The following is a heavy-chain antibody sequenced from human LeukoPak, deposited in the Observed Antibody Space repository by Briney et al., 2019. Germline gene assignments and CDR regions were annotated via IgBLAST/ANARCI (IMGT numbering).Heavy chain of an antibody. J-gene: IGHJ4*02. V-gene: IGHV3-48*03. D-gene: IGHD2-21*01. CDR3: AAGPQCGGSFAY. Sequence: QPGGSLRLSCAGSGFIFSSFEMAWVRQAPGKGLEWVSYISDSGSTIKDADSVKGRFTISRDDAKSSLSLQMNSLRAEDTAVYYCAAGPQCGGSFAYWGQGTLVTVSS. CDR1: GFIFSSFE. CDR2: ISDSGSTI.